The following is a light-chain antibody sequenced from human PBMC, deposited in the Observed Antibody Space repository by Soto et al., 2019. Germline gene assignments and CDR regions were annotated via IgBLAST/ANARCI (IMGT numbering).Light chain of an antibody. Sequence: QSALTQPPSASRSPGQSVAISCTGTSSDVGGYNYVSWYQQHPGKAPKLMIYEVNKRPSGVPDRFSGSKSGNTASLTVSGLQAEDEADYYCSSYAGSNNVFGTGTKVTVL. J-gene: IGLJ1*01. V-gene: IGLV2-8*02. CDR1: SSDVGGYNY. CDR2: EVN. CDR3: SSYAGSNNV.